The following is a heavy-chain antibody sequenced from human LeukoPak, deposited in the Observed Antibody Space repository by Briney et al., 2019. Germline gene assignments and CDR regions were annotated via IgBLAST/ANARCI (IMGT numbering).Heavy chain of an antibody. CDR1: GGSITSYY. D-gene: IGHD1-26*01. Sequence: PSETLSLTCTVSGGSITSYYWSWIRQPAGKGLEWIGHISTSGNTNYNPSLKSRVTMSIDTSKNQFSLKLNSVTAADTAVYYCAGEATIVGATMIWGQGTLVIVSS. J-gene: IGHJ4*02. V-gene: IGHV4-4*07. CDR3: AGEATIVGATMI. CDR2: ISTSGNT.